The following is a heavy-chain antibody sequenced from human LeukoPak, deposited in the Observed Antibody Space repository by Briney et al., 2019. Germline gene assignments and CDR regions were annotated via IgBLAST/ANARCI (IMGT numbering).Heavy chain of an antibody. V-gene: IGHV3-7*04. Sequence: PGGSLRLSCAASGFTFSTNGMTWVRQAPGRGLEWVANIKPDGSVKYYLDSVKGRFTISRDNAKNSLYLQMNSLRVEDTAVYYCARDTGPLSFGDQGGQGTLVTVSS. CDR1: GFTFSTNG. CDR3: ARDTGPLSFGDQ. D-gene: IGHD3-10*01. CDR2: IKPDGSVK. J-gene: IGHJ4*02.